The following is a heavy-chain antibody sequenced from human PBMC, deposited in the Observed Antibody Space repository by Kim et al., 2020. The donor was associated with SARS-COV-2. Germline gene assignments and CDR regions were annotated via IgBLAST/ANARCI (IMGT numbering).Heavy chain of an antibody. J-gene: IGHJ4*02. Sequence: AQKFQGRVTMTRDTAINAVYMELSNRSAEDTAVYYCARDCDGSGYGNFEYWGQGTLVTVSS. V-gene: IGHV1-8*01. CDR3: ARDCDGSGYGNFEY. D-gene: IGHD3-10*01.